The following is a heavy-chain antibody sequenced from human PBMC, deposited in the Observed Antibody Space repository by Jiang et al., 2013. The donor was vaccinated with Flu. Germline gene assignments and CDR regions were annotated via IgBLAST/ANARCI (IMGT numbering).Heavy chain of an antibody. CDR3: ARDPSGYAFDY. J-gene: IGHJ4*02. CDR2: VSFDRSNI. V-gene: IGHV3-33*05. Sequence: VQLVESGGGVVQPGGSLRLSCAASGFTFGSYGMYWVRQAPGKRPEWVALVSFDRSNIYYADSVKGRFTVSRDNPKKTLYLEMNSLRADDTAVYYCARDPSGYAFDYWGQGTLVTVSS. CDR1: GFTFGSYG. D-gene: IGHD5-12*01.